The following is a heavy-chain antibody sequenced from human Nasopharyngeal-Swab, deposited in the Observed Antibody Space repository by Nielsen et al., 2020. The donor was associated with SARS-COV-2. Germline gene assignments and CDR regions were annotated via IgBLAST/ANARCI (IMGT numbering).Heavy chain of an antibody. Sequence: GGSLRLSCAASGFTFSSYGMHWVRQASGKGLEWVAVISYDGSNKYYADSVKGRFTISRDNSKNTLYLQMNRLRAEDTAVYYCAKNSGYDSFDYWGQGTLVTVSS. J-gene: IGHJ4*02. V-gene: IGHV3-30*18. D-gene: IGHD5-12*01. CDR3: AKNSGYDSFDY. CDR2: ISYDGSNK. CDR1: GFTFSSYG.